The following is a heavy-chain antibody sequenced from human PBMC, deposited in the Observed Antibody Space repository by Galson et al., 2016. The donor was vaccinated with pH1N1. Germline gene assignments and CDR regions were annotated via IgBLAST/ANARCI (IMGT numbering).Heavy chain of an antibody. Sequence: SLRLSCAASGFTFSDYYMSWIRRAPGKGLEWVSYLSSSGSTIYYADSVKGRFTISRDNAKNSLYLQMNSPRAEDTAVYYCARVFLEGLYGHSTGVFDYWGQGTLVAVSP. V-gene: IGHV3-11*04. J-gene: IGHJ4*02. CDR2: LSSSGSTI. CDR3: ARVFLEGLYGHSTGVFDY. CDR1: GFTFSDYY. D-gene: IGHD2-2*01.